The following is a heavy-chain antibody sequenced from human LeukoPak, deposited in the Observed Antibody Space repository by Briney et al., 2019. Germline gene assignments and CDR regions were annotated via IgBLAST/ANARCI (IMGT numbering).Heavy chain of an antibody. Sequence: GGSLRLSCAASGFTFSSYWMHWVRQAPGKGLVWVSRINSDGSSTSYADSVKGRFTISRDNAKNSLYLQMNSLRAEDTAVYYCARDYSGSYYDAFDIWGQGTMVTVSS. CDR2: INSDGSST. CDR3: ARDYSGSYYDAFDI. V-gene: IGHV3-74*01. CDR1: GFTFSSYW. D-gene: IGHD1-26*01. J-gene: IGHJ3*02.